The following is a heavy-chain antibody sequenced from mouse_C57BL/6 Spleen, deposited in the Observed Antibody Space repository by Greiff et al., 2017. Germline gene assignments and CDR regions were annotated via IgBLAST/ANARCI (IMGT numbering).Heavy chain of an antibody. CDR1: GYTFTSYW. Sequence: VQLQQSGAELVRPGSSVKLSCKASGYTFTSYWMDWVKQRPGQGLEWIGNIYPSDSETHYNQKFKDKAILTVDKSSSTAYMQLSSLTSEDSAVYYCARGDGYFFDYWGQGTTLTVSS. V-gene: IGHV1-61*01. D-gene: IGHD2-3*01. CDR2: IYPSDSET. CDR3: ARGDGYFFDY. J-gene: IGHJ2*01.